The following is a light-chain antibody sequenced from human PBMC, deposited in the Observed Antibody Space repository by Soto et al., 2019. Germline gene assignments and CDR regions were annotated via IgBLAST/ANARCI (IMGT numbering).Light chain of an antibody. J-gene: IGKJ1*01. V-gene: IGKV1-5*01. Sequence: DIQMTQSPSTLSASVGDRVTITCRASQSISIWLAWYQQKPGKAPKLLIYDASNLESGVPSRFSGSGSGTEFTLTITGLQPDDFATYHCQQYNSQWTFGQGTKVEIK. CDR3: QQYNSQWT. CDR2: DAS. CDR1: QSISIW.